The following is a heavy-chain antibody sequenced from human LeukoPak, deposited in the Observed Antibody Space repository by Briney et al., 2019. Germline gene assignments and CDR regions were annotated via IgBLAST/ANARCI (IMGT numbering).Heavy chain of an antibody. D-gene: IGHD5-18*01. CDR3: AKDPGYRDF. V-gene: IGHV3-30*02. Sequence: PGGSLKLSCAASGFTFSNYGMHWVRQAPGKGLEWVAYIRNDGSNNYYEDSVMGRFTISRDNSKNMLCLQMNSLRAEDTAMYFCAKDPGYRDFWGQGTLVTVSS. CDR2: IRNDGSNN. CDR1: GFTFSNYG. J-gene: IGHJ4*02.